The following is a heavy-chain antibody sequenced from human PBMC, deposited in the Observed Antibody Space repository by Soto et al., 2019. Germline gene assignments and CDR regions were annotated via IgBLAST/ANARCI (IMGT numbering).Heavy chain of an antibody. CDR1: GFTFSSHW. Sequence: GGSLRLSCAASGFTFSSHWMSWVRQAPGKGLEWLASIKQDGSEKHYVDSVKGRFTISRDNAKNSLYLQMNSLRVEDTAVYYCARDGRAMVRGVEDYWGQGTPVTVSS. V-gene: IGHV3-7*01. D-gene: IGHD3-10*01. CDR2: IKQDGSEK. J-gene: IGHJ4*02. CDR3: ARDGRAMVRGVEDY.